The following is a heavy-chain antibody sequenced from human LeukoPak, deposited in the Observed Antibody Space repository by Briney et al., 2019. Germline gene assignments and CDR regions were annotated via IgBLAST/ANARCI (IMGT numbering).Heavy chain of an antibody. D-gene: IGHD6-19*01. J-gene: IGHJ4*02. V-gene: IGHV3-23*01. CDR2: ISGTGLTT. CDR1: GFTLSNFA. CDR3: AREDPSFPSIPLTGVY. Sequence: LGGSLRLSCAASGFTLSNFAMSWVRQAPGKGLEWVSAISGTGLTTYYADSVKGRFTISRDNSKNTLYLQMNSLRAEDTALYYCAREDPSFPSIPLTGVYWGQGTLVTVSS.